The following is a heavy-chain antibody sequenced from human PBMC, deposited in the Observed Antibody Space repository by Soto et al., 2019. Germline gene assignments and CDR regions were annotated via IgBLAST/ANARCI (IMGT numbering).Heavy chain of an antibody. CDR3: ARGVSGYYDSSGYYWVDY. J-gene: IGHJ4*02. CDR2: IYYSGST. Sequence: SETLSLTCTVSGGSVSSGSYYWSWIRQPPGKGLEWIGYIYYSGSTNYNPSLKSRVTISVDTSKNQFSLKLSSVTAADTAVYYCARGVSGYYDSSGYYWVDYWGQGTLVTVSS. CDR1: GGSVSSGSYY. V-gene: IGHV4-61*01. D-gene: IGHD3-22*01.